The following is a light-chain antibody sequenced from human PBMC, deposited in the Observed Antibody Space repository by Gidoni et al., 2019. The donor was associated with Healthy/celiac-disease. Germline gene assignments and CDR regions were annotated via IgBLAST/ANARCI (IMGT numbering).Light chain of an antibody. V-gene: IGKV3-15*01. J-gene: IGKJ1*01. Sequence: EIVMTQSPATLSVSPGARATLSCRASQSVSSNLAWYQQKPGQAPRLLISCASTSATGIPTRFSVSGSGSEFTLTISSLQSEVFAVYYCHQYNNWLTAFGQGTKVEIK. CDR1: QSVSSN. CDR3: HQYNNWLTA. CDR2: CAS.